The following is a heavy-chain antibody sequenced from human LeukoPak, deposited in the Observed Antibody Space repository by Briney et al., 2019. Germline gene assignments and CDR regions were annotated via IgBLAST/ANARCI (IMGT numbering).Heavy chain of an antibody. V-gene: IGHV4-59*12. CDR2: IYYSGST. CDR1: GGSISSYY. J-gene: IGHJ4*02. Sequence: SETLSLTCTVSGGSISSYYWSWIRQPPGKGLEWIGYIYYSGSTNYNPSLKSRVTISVDTSKNQFSLKLSSVTAADTAVYYCARSRTYSSSWYRGPYYFDYWAREPWSPSPQ. CDR3: ARSRTYSSSWYRGPYYFDY. D-gene: IGHD6-13*01.